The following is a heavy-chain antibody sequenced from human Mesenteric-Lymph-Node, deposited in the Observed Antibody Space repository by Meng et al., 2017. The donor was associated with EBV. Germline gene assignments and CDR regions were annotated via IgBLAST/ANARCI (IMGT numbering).Heavy chain of an antibody. CDR2: IYYSGSP. V-gene: IGHV4-30-4*01. CDR1: GVSISSGDYY. Sequence: GQLRELGPGLVKPSQTLSLTCTVSGVSISSGDYYWSWVRQPPGKGLEWIGYIYYSGSPYSDPSLKSRLTISVDTSRNQFSLKLPSVTAADTAVYYCARAGSSGWSDLDYWGQGTLVTVFS. CDR3: ARAGSSGWSDLDY. D-gene: IGHD6-19*01. J-gene: IGHJ4*02.